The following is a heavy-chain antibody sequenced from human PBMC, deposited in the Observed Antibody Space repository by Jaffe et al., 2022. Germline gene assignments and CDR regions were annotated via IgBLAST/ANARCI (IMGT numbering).Heavy chain of an antibody. V-gene: IGHV4-59*01. D-gene: IGHD5-12*01. Sequence: QVQLQESGPGLVKPSETLSLTCTVSGGSISSYYWSWIRQPPGKGLEWIGYIYYSGSTNYNPSLKSRVTISVDTSKNQFSLKLSSVTAADTAVYYCARDNFVNIVATNPESWFDPWGQGTLVTVSS. CDR2: IYYSGST. CDR1: GGSISSYY. CDR3: ARDNFVNIVATNPESWFDP. J-gene: IGHJ5*02.